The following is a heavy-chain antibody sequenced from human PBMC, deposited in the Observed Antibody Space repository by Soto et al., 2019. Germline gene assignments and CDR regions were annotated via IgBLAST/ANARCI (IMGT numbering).Heavy chain of an antibody. CDR1: GFTFRNYA. V-gene: IGHV3-23*01. Sequence: EVQLLESGGGLVQPGGSLRLSCAASGFTFRNYAMSWVRQAPGKGLEWVSGISTSGGATSYEDSVKGRFTISRDNAKNRMDLQMNGVRAEDTAVYYCAKGDFVGYFGSGSYQSLFDYWGQGTLVTVSS. CDR2: ISTSGGAT. J-gene: IGHJ4*02. D-gene: IGHD3-10*01. CDR3: AKGDFVGYFGSGSYQSLFDY.